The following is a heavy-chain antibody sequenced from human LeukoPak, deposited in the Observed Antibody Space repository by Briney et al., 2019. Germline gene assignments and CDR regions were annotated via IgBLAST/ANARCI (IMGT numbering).Heavy chain of an antibody. Sequence: PGGSLRLSCAASGFTFSSYSMNWVRQAPGKGLEWVSVIYSGGSTYYADSVKGRFTISRDSSKNTRYLQMNSLRAEDTAVYYCARVGRKAHDAFDIWGQGTMVTVSS. CDR3: ARVGRKAHDAFDI. V-gene: IGHV3-53*01. J-gene: IGHJ3*02. CDR2: IYSGGST. CDR1: GFTFSSYS.